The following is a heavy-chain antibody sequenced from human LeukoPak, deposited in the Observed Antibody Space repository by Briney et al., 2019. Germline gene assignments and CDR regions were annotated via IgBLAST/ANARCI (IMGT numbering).Heavy chain of an antibody. CDR2: LRPDTGAT. D-gene: IGHD5-12*01. Sequence: ASVKVSCKASGYTFTGYYMHWVRQVPGQGLEWMGWLRPDTGATNFAQNFLGRVTMTGDTFISTAYMELSRLRPDDTAVYYCARVDTVGTVNPFYWGQGTLVTVSS. CDR1: GYTFTGYY. CDR3: ARVDTVGTVNPFY. V-gene: IGHV1-2*02. J-gene: IGHJ4*02.